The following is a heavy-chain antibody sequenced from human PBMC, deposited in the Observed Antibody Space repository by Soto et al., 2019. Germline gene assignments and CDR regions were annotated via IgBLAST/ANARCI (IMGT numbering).Heavy chain of an antibody. CDR2: INHSGST. J-gene: IGHJ6*02. Sequence: PSDTLSLTCAVYGGSFSGYYWSWIRQPPGKGLEWIGEINHSGSTNYNPSLKSRVTISVDTSKNQFSLKLSSVTAADTAVYYCASEKVLWFGEFLGGMDVWGQGTTVTVSS. CDR1: GGSFSGYY. D-gene: IGHD3-10*01. CDR3: ASEKVLWFGEFLGGMDV. V-gene: IGHV4-34*01.